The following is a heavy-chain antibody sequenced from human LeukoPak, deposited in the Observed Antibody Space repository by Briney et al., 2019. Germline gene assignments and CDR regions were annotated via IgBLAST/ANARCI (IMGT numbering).Heavy chain of an antibody. Sequence: SETLSLTCTVSGGSISSSSSYWGWIRQPPGKGLEWIGSIYYSGSTYYNPSLKSRVTISVDTSKNQFSLKLSSVTAADTAVYYCATWSLWFGELPSAFDPWGQGTLVTVSS. D-gene: IGHD3-10*01. J-gene: IGHJ5*02. V-gene: IGHV4-39*01. CDR2: IYYSGST. CDR3: ATWSLWFGELPSAFDP. CDR1: GGSISSSSSY.